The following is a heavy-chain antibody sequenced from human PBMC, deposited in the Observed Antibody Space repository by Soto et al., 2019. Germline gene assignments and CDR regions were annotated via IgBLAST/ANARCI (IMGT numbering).Heavy chain of an antibody. CDR1: GGSISSGGYY. CDR2: IYYSGST. J-gene: IGHJ4*02. D-gene: IGHD2-21*02. CDR3: ARTLTAIEGASILGY. V-gene: IGHV4-31*03. Sequence: QVQLQESGPGLVKPSQTLSLTCTVSGGSISSGGYYWSWIRQHPGKGLEWIGYIYYSGSTYYNPSLKRRVTISVDPSKIQFSLKLSSVTAADTAVYYCARTLTAIEGASILGYWGQGTLVTVSS.